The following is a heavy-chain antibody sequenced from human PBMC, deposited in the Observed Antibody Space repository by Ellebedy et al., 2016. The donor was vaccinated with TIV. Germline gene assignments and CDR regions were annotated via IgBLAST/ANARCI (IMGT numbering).Heavy chain of an antibody. J-gene: IGHJ5*02. CDR1: GFTFSSYS. V-gene: IGHV3-21*01. CDR3: ARGGAWVAAPCDP. CDR2: ISSSSSYI. Sequence: PGGSLRLSCAASGFTFSSYSMNWVRQAPGKGLEWVSSISSSSSYIYYADSVKGRFTISRDNAKNSLYLQMNSLRAEDTAVYYCARGGAWVAAPCDPWGQGTLVTVSS. D-gene: IGHD6-19*01.